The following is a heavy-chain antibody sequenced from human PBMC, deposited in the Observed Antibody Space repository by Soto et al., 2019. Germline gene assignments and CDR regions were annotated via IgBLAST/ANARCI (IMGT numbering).Heavy chain of an antibody. V-gene: IGHV4-4*07. CDR2: IYSSGTT. D-gene: IGHD1-26*01. CDR1: GVSINSFY. CDR3: ARDRIVGTSYFDY. Sequence: ESLSLSCAVSGVSINSFYWSWIRQPAGKGLEWIGLIYSSGTTNYNPSLKGRVAMSVDTSKNQLSLSLSSVTAADTAVYYCARDRIVGTSYFDYWGQGTMVTVPQ. J-gene: IGHJ4*02.